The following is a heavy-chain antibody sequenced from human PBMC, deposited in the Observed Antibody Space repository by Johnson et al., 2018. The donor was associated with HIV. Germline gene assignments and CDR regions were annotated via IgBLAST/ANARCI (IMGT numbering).Heavy chain of an antibody. D-gene: IGHD6-19*01. V-gene: IGHV3-23*03. CDR3: ARVRRSGWFDNDAFDF. CDR2: IYSGGST. Sequence: EVLLLEYGGGLVQPGGSLRLSCAASGFTFSNYAMSWVRQAPGKGLEWVSVIYSGGSTYYADSVKGRFTISRDNSKNTLYLQMNSLRAEDTAVYYCARVRRSGWFDNDAFDFWGQGTMVTVSS. CDR1: GFTFSNYA. J-gene: IGHJ3*01.